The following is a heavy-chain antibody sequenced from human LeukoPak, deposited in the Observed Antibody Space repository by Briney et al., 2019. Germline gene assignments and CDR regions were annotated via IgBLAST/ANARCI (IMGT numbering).Heavy chain of an antibody. CDR3: AREGATDLDY. CDR1: GITLSNYG. Sequence: PGGSLRLSCAVSGITLSNYGVSWVRQAPGKGLEWVSSISSSSSYIYYADSVKGRFTISRDNAKNSLYLQMNSLRAEDTAVYYCAREGATDLDYWGQGTLVTVSS. J-gene: IGHJ4*02. CDR2: ISSSSSYI. V-gene: IGHV3-21*01. D-gene: IGHD1-26*01.